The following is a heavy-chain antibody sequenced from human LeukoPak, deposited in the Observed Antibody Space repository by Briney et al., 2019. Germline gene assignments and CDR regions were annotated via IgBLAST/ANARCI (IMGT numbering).Heavy chain of an antibody. CDR1: GFVVSSNS. CDR3: VRDAVRGFYYGTDV. Sequence: GGSLRLSCAASGFVVSSNSMNWVRQAPGRGLEWVSVIYTGDSTYYADSVKGRFTISRDNSKNTMYLQMSSLRAEDTALYYCVRDAVRGFYYGTDVWGQGTTVTVSS. CDR2: IYTGDST. J-gene: IGHJ6*02. D-gene: IGHD3-10*01. V-gene: IGHV3-53*01.